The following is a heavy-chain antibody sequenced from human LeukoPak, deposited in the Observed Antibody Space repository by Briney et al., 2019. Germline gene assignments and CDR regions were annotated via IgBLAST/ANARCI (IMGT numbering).Heavy chain of an antibody. V-gene: IGHV3-23*01. CDR3: ARTIAQYSNTWLYYYYGLDV. J-gene: IGHJ6*02. Sequence: PGGSLRLSCTASGFTFGGYAMSWVRQAPGKGLEWVSSISAGSEDSYYADSVKGRFTIYRDNSKSTLYLKMNSLRADDTAVYYCARTIAQYSNTWLYYYYGLDVWGQGTTVTVSS. CDR2: ISAGSEDS. CDR1: GFTFGGYA. D-gene: IGHD1-7*01.